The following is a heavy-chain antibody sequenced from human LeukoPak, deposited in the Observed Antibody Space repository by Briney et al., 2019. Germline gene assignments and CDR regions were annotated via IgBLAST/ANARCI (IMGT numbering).Heavy chain of an antibody. D-gene: IGHD2-2*02. V-gene: IGHV3-7*01. J-gene: IGHJ4*02. Sequence: GGSVKLSCAASGFTFSSYWMSWVRQAPGQGLEWVANIKHDGSEKYYVDSVKGRFTISRDNAKNSLYLQMNSLRVEDTAVYYCASRVYCSSTSCYTLIDYWGQGTLVTVSS. CDR3: ASRVYCSSTSCYTLIDY. CDR1: GFTFSSYW. CDR2: IKHDGSEK.